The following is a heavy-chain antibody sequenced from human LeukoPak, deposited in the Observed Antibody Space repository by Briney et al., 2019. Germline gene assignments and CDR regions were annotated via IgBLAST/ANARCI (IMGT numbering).Heavy chain of an antibody. CDR1: GFTFSSYW. CDR3: ATELPGGKGYFDY. D-gene: IGHD1-7*01. Sequence: GGSLRLSCAASGFTFSSYWMSWVRQAPGKGLEWVANINEDGSEKWYVDSGNGRSTISRDNAKKSLYLQMNSLRAEDTAVYYCATELPGGKGYFDYWGQGTLVTVSS. J-gene: IGHJ4*02. V-gene: IGHV3-7*03. CDR2: INEDGSEK.